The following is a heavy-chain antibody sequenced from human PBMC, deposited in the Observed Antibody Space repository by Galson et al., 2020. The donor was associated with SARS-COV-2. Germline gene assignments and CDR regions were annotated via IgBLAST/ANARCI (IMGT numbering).Heavy chain of an antibody. CDR2: ISAYNGNT. CDR3: ARDWYYDILTGHYEGAFDI. J-gene: IGHJ3*02. CDR1: GYTFTSYG. Sequence: ASVKVSCKASGYTFTSYGISWVRQAPGQGLEWMGWISAYNGNTNYAQKLQGRVTMTTDTSTSTAYMELRSLRSDDTAVYYCARDWYYDILTGHYEGAFDIWGQGTMVTVSS. D-gene: IGHD3-9*01. V-gene: IGHV1-18*04.